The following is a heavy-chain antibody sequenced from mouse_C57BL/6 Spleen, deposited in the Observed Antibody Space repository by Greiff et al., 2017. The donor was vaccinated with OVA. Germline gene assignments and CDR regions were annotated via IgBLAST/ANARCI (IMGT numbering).Heavy chain of an antibody. J-gene: IGHJ4*01. Sequence: EVQLQQSGPELVKPGASVKIPCKASGYTFTDYNMDWVKQSHGKSLEWIGDINPNNGGTIYNQKFKGKATLTVDKSSSTAYMELRSLTSEDTAVYYCARGAIYYDYDEDAMDYWGQGTSVTVSS. CDR1: GYTFTDYN. D-gene: IGHD2-4*01. V-gene: IGHV1-18*01. CDR2: INPNNGGT. CDR3: ARGAIYYDYDEDAMDY.